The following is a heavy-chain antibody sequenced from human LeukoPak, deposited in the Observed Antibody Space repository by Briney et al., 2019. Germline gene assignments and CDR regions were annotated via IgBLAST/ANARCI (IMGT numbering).Heavy chain of an antibody. V-gene: IGHV3-23*01. Sequence: GGSLRLSCAASGFTFSTYTMSWVRQAPGGGLAWVSTISGSGGSTYYADSVKGRFSISRDNSENTLYLQMNILRAEDTAVYYCAKEGGDTWTNFYFHYWGQGTLVTVSS. D-gene: IGHD1-20*01. CDR3: AKEGGDTWTNFYFHY. CDR2: ISGSGGST. CDR1: GFTFSTYT. J-gene: IGHJ4*02.